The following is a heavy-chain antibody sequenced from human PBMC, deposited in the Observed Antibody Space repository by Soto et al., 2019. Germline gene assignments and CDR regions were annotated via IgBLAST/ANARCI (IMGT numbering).Heavy chain of an antibody. J-gene: IGHJ5*02. Sequence: SETLSLTCTASGGSISSGGYYWSWIRQHPGKGLEWIGYIYYSGSTYYNPSLKSRVTISVDTSKNQFSLKLSSVTAADTAVYYCARGTRPPDYDILTPESSWFDPWGQGTLVTVSS. CDR2: IYYSGST. D-gene: IGHD3-9*01. CDR3: ARGTRPPDYDILTPESSWFDP. CDR1: GGSISSGGYY. V-gene: IGHV4-31*03.